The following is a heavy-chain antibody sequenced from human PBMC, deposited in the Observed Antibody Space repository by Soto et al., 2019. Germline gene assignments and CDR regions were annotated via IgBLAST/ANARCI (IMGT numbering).Heavy chain of an antibody. V-gene: IGHV4-34*01. CDR2: INHSGST. J-gene: IGHJ6*02. D-gene: IGHD3-3*01. CDR1: GGSFSGYY. Sequence: SETLSLTCAVYGGSFSGYYWSWIRQPPGKGLEWIGEINHSGSTNYNPSLKSRVTISVDTSKNQFSLKLSSVTAADTAVYYCARVSRQVTIFGVVISRYYYYGMDVWGQGTTVTVS. CDR3: ARVSRQVTIFGVVISRYYYYGMDV.